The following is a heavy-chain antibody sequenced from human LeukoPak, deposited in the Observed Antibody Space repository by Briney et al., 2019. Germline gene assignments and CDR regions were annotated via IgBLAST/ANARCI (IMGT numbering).Heavy chain of an antibody. D-gene: IGHD6-13*01. J-gene: IGHJ4*02. Sequence: VSGPTVVKPTQTLTLTCTFSGFSVSSSGEGVGWIRQPPGKALDWLALVYWNDDKRYRPSLKTRLTITKDNSKDQVVLMMTNMDPMDTATYYCAHLSAGGPDYFDFWGQGTLVTVSS. CDR3: AHLSAGGPDYFDF. CDR2: VYWNDDK. V-gene: IGHV2-5*01. CDR1: GFSVSSSGEG.